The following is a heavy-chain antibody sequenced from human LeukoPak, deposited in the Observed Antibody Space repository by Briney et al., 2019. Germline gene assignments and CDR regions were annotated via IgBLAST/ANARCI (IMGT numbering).Heavy chain of an antibody. D-gene: IGHD6-19*01. CDR2: ISSSSSYI. V-gene: IGHV3-21*01. CDR3: ARDKFPSGWPCLFHP. J-gene: IGHJ5*02. CDR1: GLTLSSYS. Sequence: PGGSLRPAFSASGLTLSSYSMGWVRQAPGKRLERVSSISSSSSYIYYADSVKGRFTISRDNAKNSLYLQRNSLRDGDTAVYYCARDKFPSGWPCLFHPWGQGTVVSVFS.